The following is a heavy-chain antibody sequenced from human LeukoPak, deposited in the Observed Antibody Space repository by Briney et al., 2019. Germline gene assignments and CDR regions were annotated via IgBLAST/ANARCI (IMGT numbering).Heavy chain of an antibody. J-gene: IGHJ6*03. CDR3: AREAYDDFWSGSWRYYYYMDV. CDR1: GFTFSDYN. V-gene: IGHV3-48*01. CDR2: ITISTGII. Sequence: GGSLRLPCAASGFTFSDYNMNWVRQAPGKGLEWVAYITISTGIIYYADSVKGRFTISRDNAKNSLYLQMNSLRAEDTAVYYCAREAYDDFWSGSWRYYYYMDVWGKGTTVTVSS. D-gene: IGHD3-3*01.